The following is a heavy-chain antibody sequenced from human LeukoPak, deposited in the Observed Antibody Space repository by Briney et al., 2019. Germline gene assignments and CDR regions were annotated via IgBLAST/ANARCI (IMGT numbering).Heavy chain of an antibody. CDR2: INHSGST. Sequence: SETLSLTCAVYGGSFSGYYWSWIRQPPGKGREWIGEINHSGSTNYTPSLKSRVTISVATSKNQFSLKLSSVTDADTAVYSCAKATGDSSGYRSPFDYWGQGTLVTVSS. J-gene: IGHJ4*02. V-gene: IGHV4-34*01. CDR3: AKATGDSSGYRSPFDY. CDR1: GGSFSGYY. D-gene: IGHD3-22*01.